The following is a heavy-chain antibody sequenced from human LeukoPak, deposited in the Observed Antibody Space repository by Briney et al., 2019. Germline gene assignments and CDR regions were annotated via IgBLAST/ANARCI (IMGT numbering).Heavy chain of an antibody. CDR1: GYTFTSYY. Sequence: ASVKVSCKASGYTFTSYYMRWVRQAPGQGLEWMGIINPSGGSTSYAQKFQGRVTMTRDTSTSTVYMELSSLRSEDTAVYYCAREGFSTVTNYYYGMDVWGQGTTVTVSS. D-gene: IGHD4-17*01. J-gene: IGHJ6*02. V-gene: IGHV1-46*01. CDR2: INPSGGST. CDR3: AREGFSTVTNYYYGMDV.